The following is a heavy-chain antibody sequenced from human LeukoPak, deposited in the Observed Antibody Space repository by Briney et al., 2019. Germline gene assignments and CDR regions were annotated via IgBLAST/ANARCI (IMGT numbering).Heavy chain of an antibody. J-gene: IGHJ3*02. CDR2: ISSSGSTI. V-gene: IGHV3-48*03. CDR3: ARDRHGGAFDI. D-gene: IGHD3-16*01. CDR1: GFTFSSYE. Sequence: PGGSLRLSCAASGFTFSSYEMNWVRQAPGKGLEWVSYISSSGSTIYYADSVKGRFTMSRDNGKNSLYLQMNSLKAEDTAVYYCARDRHGGAFDIWGQGTMVTVSS.